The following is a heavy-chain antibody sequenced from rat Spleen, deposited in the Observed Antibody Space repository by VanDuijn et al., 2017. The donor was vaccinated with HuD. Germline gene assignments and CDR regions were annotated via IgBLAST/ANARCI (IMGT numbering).Heavy chain of an antibody. CDR3: ATGYYYDGFPYYFNY. J-gene: IGHJ2*01. Sequence: EVQLVESGGGLVQPGRSLKLSCAASGFTFTNYGMHWIRQAPTKGLEWVASVSPSGGRSYYRDSVKGRFTIPRDNAESTLYLQMDSLRSEDTATYYCATGYYYDGFPYYFNYWGQGVMVTVSS. V-gene: IGHV5-19*01. CDR2: VSPSGGRS. CDR1: GFTFTNYG. D-gene: IGHD1-12*03.